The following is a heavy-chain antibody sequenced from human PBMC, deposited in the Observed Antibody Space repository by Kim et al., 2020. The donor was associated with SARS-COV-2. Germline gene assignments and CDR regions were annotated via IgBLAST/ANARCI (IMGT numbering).Heavy chain of an antibody. D-gene: IGHD2-2*01. J-gene: IGHJ4*02. CDR1: GYTFTNYG. V-gene: IGHV1-3*01. Sequence: ASVKVSCKASGYTFTNYGVHWVRQAPGQRLEWMGWISAGNGKAKYSEKFQDRVTIPRDTLGNTAYMEVSTLRSEDTAVYYCARGRGICSSSSCHPYYFDFWGQGSLVTVSS. CDR2: ISAGNGKA. CDR3: ARGRGICSSSSCHPYYFDF.